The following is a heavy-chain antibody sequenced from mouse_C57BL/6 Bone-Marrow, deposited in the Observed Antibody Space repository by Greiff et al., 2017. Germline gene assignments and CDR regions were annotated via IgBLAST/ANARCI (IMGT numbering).Heavy chain of an antibody. CDR2: ISYDGSN. J-gene: IGHJ2*01. Sequence: ESGPGLVKPSQSLSLTCSVTGYSITSGYYWNWNRQFPGNKLEWMGYISYDGSNNYNPSLKNRISFTRDTSKNKFFLKLNSVTTEDTATYYCGGGDYDYFDYWGQGTTLTVSS. D-gene: IGHD2-4*01. V-gene: IGHV3-6*01. CDR1: GYSITSGYY. CDR3: GGGDYDYFDY.